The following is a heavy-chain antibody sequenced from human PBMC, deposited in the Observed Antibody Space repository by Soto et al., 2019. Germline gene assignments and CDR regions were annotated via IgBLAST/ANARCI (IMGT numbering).Heavy chain of an antibody. CDR1: GFTFSSYA. J-gene: IGHJ4*02. Sequence: HPGGSLRLSCAASGFTFSSYAMSWVRQAPGKGLEWVSAISGSGGSTYYADSVKGRFTISRDNSKNTLYLQMNSLRAEDTAVYYCASYGKGKDGYNEWNLYYFDYWGQGTLVTVSS. CDR3: ASYGKGKDGYNEWNLYYFDY. V-gene: IGHV3-23*01. CDR2: ISGSGGST. D-gene: IGHD5-12*01.